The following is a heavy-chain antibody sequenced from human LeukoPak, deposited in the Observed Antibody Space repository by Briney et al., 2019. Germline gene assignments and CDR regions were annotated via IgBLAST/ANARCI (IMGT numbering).Heavy chain of an antibody. J-gene: IGHJ5*02. CDR3: ARDIVVVPAAMAWFDP. V-gene: IGHV4-34*01. CDR2: INHSGST. Sequence: SETLSLTCAVYGGSFSGYYWSWIRQPPGKGLEWIGEINHSGSTNYNPSLKSRVTISVDTSKNQFSLKLSSVTAADTAVYYCARDIVVVPAAMAWFDPWGQGTLVTVCS. CDR1: GGSFSGYY. D-gene: IGHD2-2*01.